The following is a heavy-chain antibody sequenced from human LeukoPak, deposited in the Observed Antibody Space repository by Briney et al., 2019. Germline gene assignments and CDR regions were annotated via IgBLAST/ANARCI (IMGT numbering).Heavy chain of an antibody. Sequence: ASVKVSCKASGGTFSSYAISWVRQAPGQGLEWMGWINPNSGGTNYAQKFQGRVTMTRDTSISTAYMELSRLRSDDTAVYYCASSRIIMLRGPYDYWGQGTLVTVSS. D-gene: IGHD3-10*01. CDR2: INPNSGGT. V-gene: IGHV1-2*02. CDR1: GGTFSSYA. CDR3: ASSRIIMLRGPYDY. J-gene: IGHJ4*02.